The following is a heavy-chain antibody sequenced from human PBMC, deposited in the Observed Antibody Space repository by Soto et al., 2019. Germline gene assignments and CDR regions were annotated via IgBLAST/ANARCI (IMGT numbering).Heavy chain of an antibody. CDR2: IKKTVDGGTT. CDR1: GFTFSNHW. J-gene: IGHJ4*02. V-gene: IGHV3-15*07. Sequence: PGGSLRLSCASSGFTFSNHWMNWVRQAPGRGLEWVGRIKKTVDGGTTDYAAPVKGRVSISRDDSKSMLYLQMNSLQTEDTAVYYCTADLSNWGQGTQVTVSS. CDR3: TADLSN.